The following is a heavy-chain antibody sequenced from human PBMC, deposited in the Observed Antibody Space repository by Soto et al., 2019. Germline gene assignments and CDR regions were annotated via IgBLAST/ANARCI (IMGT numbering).Heavy chain of an antibody. Sequence: SLRLSCTASGFTVSNNYMSWVRQAPGKGLEWVSVIYSGSAGSTYYADSVKGRFTISRDNSKNTLYLQMNSLRAEDTAVYYCARNDHFDYWYFDILGRGTLVTVSA. CDR1: GFTVSNNY. V-gene: IGHV3-53*01. CDR2: IYSGSAGST. J-gene: IGHJ2*01. D-gene: IGHD3-16*01. CDR3: ARNDHFDYWYFDI.